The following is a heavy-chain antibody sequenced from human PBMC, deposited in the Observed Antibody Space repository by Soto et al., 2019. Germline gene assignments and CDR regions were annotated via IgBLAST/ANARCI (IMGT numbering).Heavy chain of an antibody. J-gene: IGHJ6*02. CDR1: GFSLSDYW. CDR3: ARSLNSYYYYGMDV. V-gene: IGHV3-74*03. CDR2: ISVDGRDT. Sequence: PGVSLRLSCAASGFSLSDYWMHWVRQVPGKGLLWVSRISVDGRDTTYADSVKGRFTISRDNAKNTLYLQMNSLRAEDTAVYYCARSLNSYYYYGMDVWGQGTTVTVSS. D-gene: IGHD1-7*01.